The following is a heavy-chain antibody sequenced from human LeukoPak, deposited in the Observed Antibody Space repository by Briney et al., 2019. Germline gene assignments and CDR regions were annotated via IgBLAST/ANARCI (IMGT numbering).Heavy chain of an antibody. Sequence: PSETLSLTCTVSGGSISTSSYYWGWIRQPPGKGLEWIGSIYYSGSTYYNPSLKSRVTISVYTSKNQFSLKLSSVTAADTAVCYCARTRSSSSVWDFDYWGQGTLVTVSS. CDR3: ARTRSSSSVWDFDY. J-gene: IGHJ4*02. V-gene: IGHV4-39*01. D-gene: IGHD6-6*01. CDR2: IYYSGST. CDR1: GGSISTSSYY.